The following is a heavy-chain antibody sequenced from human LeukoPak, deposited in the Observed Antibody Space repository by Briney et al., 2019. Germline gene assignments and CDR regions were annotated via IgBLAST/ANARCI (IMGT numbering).Heavy chain of an antibody. Sequence: SETLSLTCAVYGGAFSGYYWSWIRQPPGKGLEWIGEINHSGSTNYNPSLKSRVTISVDTSKNQFSLKQGSVTAADTAVYYCARISELMTTVTYFDYWGQGTLVTVSS. CDR3: ARISELMTTVTYFDY. V-gene: IGHV4-34*01. CDR2: INHSGST. D-gene: IGHD4-17*01. CDR1: GGAFSGYY. J-gene: IGHJ4*02.